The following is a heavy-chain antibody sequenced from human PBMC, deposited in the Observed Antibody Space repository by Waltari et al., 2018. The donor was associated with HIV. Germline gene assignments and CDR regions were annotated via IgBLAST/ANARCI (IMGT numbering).Heavy chain of an antibody. D-gene: IGHD2-2*01. CDR1: GFTFSNAW. CDR3: TTVACNSASCDGEVWYYGMDV. J-gene: IGHJ6*02. CDR2: IRRKSDGGTT. V-gene: IGHV3-15*01. Sequence: EVQLVESGGGLVKPGGSLRISCEASGFTFSNAWMSWVRPAPGRGVGWVGRIRRKSDGGTTDYGAPVRGRFIISRDDSKNTVYLQMNSLNSEDTGVYFCTTVACNSASCDGEVWYYGMDVWCQGTTVTV.